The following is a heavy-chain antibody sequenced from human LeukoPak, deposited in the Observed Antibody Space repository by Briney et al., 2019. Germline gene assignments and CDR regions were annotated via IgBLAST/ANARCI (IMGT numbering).Heavy chain of an antibody. D-gene: IGHD5-12*01. Sequence: GGSLRLSCAVSGFTFSSYAMSWVRQAPGKALEWVSVISGSGGNTYFADSVKGRFTISRDNSKNTLYLQMNSLRAEDTAVYYCAKDKVSGHWGQGTLVTVSS. CDR3: AKDKVSGH. CDR2: ISGSGGNT. CDR1: GFTFSSYA. V-gene: IGHV3-23*01. J-gene: IGHJ4*02.